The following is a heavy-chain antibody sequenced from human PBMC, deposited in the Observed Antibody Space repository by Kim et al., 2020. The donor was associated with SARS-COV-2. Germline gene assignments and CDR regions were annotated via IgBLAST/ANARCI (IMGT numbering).Heavy chain of an antibody. J-gene: IGHJ4*02. Sequence: SETLSLTCAVYGGSFSGYYWSWIRQPPGKGLEWIGEINHSGSTNYNPSLKSRVTISVDTSKNQFSLKLSSVTAADTAVYYCARIPASGMKNLDYWGQGTLVTVSS. CDR3: ARIPASGMKNLDY. V-gene: IGHV4-34*01. CDR2: INHSGST. D-gene: IGHD5-12*01. CDR1: GGSFSGYY.